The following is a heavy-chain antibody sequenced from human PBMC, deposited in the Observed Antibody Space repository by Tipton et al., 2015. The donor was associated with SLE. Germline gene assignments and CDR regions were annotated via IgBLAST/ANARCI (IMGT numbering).Heavy chain of an antibody. Sequence: SLRLSYAASVFTFSSYAMHWVRQAPGKGLVWISRTNQDGAIRSYEDSVKGRFIISRDNSKSTLYLQMNNVRVEDTALYYCTRGIDPGSSRISDYWGQGTMVSVSS. D-gene: IGHD2-15*01. J-gene: IGHJ4*02. CDR1: VFTFSSYA. CDR3: TRGIDPGSSRISDY. V-gene: IGHV3-74*01. CDR2: TNQDGAIR.